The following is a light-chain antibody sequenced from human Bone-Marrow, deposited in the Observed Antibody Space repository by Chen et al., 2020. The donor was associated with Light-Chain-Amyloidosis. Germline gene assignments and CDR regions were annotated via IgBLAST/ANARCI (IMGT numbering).Light chain of an antibody. CDR1: QSISTH. CDR3: QQSYTSPWT. J-gene: IGKJ1*01. V-gene: IGKV1-39*01. Sequence: DIQMTQSPSSLSASVGDRVTITCRASQSISTHLNWYQQRPGKAPNLLIYAASNLQSGVPSRFSGSRSGADFTLSISSLQPEDFATYYCQQSYTSPWTFGQGTKVEIK. CDR2: AAS.